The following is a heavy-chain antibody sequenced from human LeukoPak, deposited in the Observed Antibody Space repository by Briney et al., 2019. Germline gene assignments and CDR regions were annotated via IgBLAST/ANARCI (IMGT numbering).Heavy chain of an antibody. J-gene: IGHJ1*01. Sequence: GGSLRLSCIVSGFTFSTYDMHWVRQAPGKGLQWVAVIWSDGSNKYYTDSVKGRLTISRDNPKNTLYLQMNNLRAEDTAVYHCARGLDLGYFQRWGQGTLVTVSS. CDR3: ARGLDLGYFQR. D-gene: IGHD4-11*01. V-gene: IGHV3-33*01. CDR2: IWSDGSNK. CDR1: GFTFSTYD.